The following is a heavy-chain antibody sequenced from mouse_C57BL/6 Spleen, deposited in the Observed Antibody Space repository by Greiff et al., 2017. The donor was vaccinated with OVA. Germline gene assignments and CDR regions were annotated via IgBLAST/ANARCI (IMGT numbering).Heavy chain of an antibody. J-gene: IGHJ3*01. Sequence: EVKLMESGGGLVKPGGSLKLSCAASGFTFSDYGMHWVRQAPEQGLEWVAYISSGSSTIYYADTVKGRFTISRDNAKNTLFLQMTSLRSEDTAMYYCAREAWFAYWGQGTLVTVSA. CDR2: ISSGSSTI. V-gene: IGHV5-17*01. CDR1: GFTFSDYG. CDR3: AREAWFAY.